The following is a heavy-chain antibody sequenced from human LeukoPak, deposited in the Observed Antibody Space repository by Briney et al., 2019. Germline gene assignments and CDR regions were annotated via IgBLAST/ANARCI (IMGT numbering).Heavy chain of an antibody. CDR2: ISSDGTNK. Sequence: GGSLRLSCAASRFTFTDYGMHWVRQAPGKGLEWMAFISSDGTNKYYADSAKGRFTISRDNSQNTLYLQMNSLRPEDTAIHYCVRDGYASNRLFPEEDYFYGLDVWGQGTTVTVSS. CDR1: RFTFTDYG. CDR3: VRDGYASNRLFPEEDYFYGLDV. D-gene: IGHD3-16*01. V-gene: IGHV3-30*03. J-gene: IGHJ6*02.